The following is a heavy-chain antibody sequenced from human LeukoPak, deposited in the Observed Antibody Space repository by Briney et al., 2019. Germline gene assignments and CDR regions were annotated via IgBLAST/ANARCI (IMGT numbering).Heavy chain of an antibody. Sequence: GGSLRLSCAASGFTFSSYAMSWVRQAPGKGLEWVSAISGSGGSTYYADSVKGRFTISRDNSKNTLYLQMNSLRAEDTAVYYCAKDYFKSSGWPRNYWYFDLWGRGTLVTVSS. CDR3: AKDYFKSSGWPRNYWYFDL. CDR2: ISGSGGST. CDR1: GFTFSSYA. J-gene: IGHJ2*01. V-gene: IGHV3-23*01. D-gene: IGHD6-19*01.